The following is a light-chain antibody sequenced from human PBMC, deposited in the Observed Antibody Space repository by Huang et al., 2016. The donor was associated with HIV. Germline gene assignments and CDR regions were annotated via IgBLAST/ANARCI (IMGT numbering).Light chain of an antibody. CDR2: DTC. Sequence: EIMMTQSPATLSVSPGGRATLSCRASQNVRNNLAWYQQKTGQAPRLLIYDTCTRASGIPARFSGSGSGTEFTLTIRGLQSEDFAFYYCQQYDNWPPGLTFGGGTKIEI. CDR1: QNVRNN. J-gene: IGKJ4*01. CDR3: QQYDNWPPGLT. V-gene: IGKV3D-15*01.